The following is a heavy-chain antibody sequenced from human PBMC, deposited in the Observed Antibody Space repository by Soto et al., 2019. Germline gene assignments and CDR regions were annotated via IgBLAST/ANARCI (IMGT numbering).Heavy chain of an antibody. V-gene: IGHV4-59*01. Sequence: SETLSLTCTVSGGSISSYYWSWIRQPPGKGLEWIGYIYYSGSTNYNPSLKSRVTISVDTSKNQFSLKLSSVTAADTAVYYCARVDGKSGYDLDFDYWGQGTLVTVSS. D-gene: IGHD5-12*01. J-gene: IGHJ4*02. CDR1: GGSISSYY. CDR2: IYYSGST. CDR3: ARVDGKSGYDLDFDY.